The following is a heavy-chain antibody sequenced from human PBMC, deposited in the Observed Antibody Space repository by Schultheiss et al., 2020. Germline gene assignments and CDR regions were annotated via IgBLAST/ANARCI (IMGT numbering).Heavy chain of an antibody. V-gene: IGHV3-23*01. J-gene: IGHJ4*02. CDR3: TRGAYGGASGLDY. CDR1: GFTFSSYW. D-gene: IGHD1-26*01. CDR2: ISGSGGST. Sequence: GGSLRLSCAASGFTFSSYWMSWVRQAPGKGLEWVSAISGSGGSTYYADSVKGRFTISRDNSKNTLYLQMNSLRAEDTAVYFCTRGAYGGASGLDYWGQGTLVTVSS.